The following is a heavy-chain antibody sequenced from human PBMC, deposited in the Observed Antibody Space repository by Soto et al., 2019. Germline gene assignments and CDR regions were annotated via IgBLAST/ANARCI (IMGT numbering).Heavy chain of an antibody. CDR1: GGSISSGGYY. D-gene: IGHD2-15*01. Sequence: QVQLQESGPGLVKPSPTLSLTCTVSGGSISSGGYYWSWIRQHPGKGLEWIGYIYYSGSTYYNPSLKSRVTIAVDTSKNQFSLKLSSVTAAATAVYYCARFYSSPRNWFDPWGQGTLVTVSS. J-gene: IGHJ5*02. V-gene: IGHV4-31*03. CDR3: ARFYSSPRNWFDP. CDR2: IYYSGST.